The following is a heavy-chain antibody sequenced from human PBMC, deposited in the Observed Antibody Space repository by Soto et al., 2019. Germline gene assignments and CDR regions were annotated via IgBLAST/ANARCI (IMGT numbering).Heavy chain of an antibody. CDR3: AASTTSFDM. Sequence: EVQLVESGGGLVPPGGSLRLSCAASGFTFSSYWMSWVRQAQGKGLEWVANIDQDGSEKYYVDSVKGRFTISRDNAKNSLFLQKNSLRVEDTAVYYCAASTTSFDMWGQGTMVTVSS. J-gene: IGHJ3*02. D-gene: IGHD1-7*01. V-gene: IGHV3-7*05. CDR2: IDQDGSEK. CDR1: GFTFSSYW.